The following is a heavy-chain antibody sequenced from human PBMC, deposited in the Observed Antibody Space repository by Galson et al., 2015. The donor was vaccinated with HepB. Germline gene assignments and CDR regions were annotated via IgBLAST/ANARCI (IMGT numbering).Heavy chain of an antibody. J-gene: IGHJ4*02. CDR1: GYTFTNYA. Sequence: SVKVSCKASGYTFTNYAINWVRQAPGQGLEWMGWINTNTGNPTFAQGFTGRFVFSLDTSVSTAYLQIRSLKSEDTAVYYCAREVASSVGYGGKDDYYFDNWGQGTLVTVSS. V-gene: IGHV7-4-1*02. D-gene: IGHD4-23*01. CDR3: AREVASSVGYGGKDDYYFDN. CDR2: INTNTGNP.